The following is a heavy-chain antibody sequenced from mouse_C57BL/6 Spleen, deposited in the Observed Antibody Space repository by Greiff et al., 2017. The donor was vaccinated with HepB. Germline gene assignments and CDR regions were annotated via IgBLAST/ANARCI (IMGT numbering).Heavy chain of an antibody. V-gene: IGHV1-69*01. Sequence: QVQLQQPGAELVMPGASVKLSCKASGYTFTSYWMHWVKQRPGQGLEWIGEIDPSDSYTNYNQKFKGKSTLTVDKSSSTAYMQLSSLTSEDSAVYYCAMGGKRSRNYWGQGTTLTVSS. CDR2: IDPSDSYT. CDR1: GYTFTSYW. D-gene: IGHD2-1*01. J-gene: IGHJ2*01. CDR3: AMGGKRSRNY.